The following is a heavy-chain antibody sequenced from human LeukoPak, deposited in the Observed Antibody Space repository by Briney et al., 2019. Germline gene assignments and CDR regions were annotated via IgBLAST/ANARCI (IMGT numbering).Heavy chain of an antibody. J-gene: IGHJ3*01. CDR2: IHTSGST. D-gene: IGHD1-26*01. CDR1: GGSISSYY. V-gene: IGHV4-4*07. CDR3: ARGRGYAFDD. Sequence: SETLSLTYTVSGGSISSYYWSWIRQPAGKGLEWIGRIHTSGSTNYNPSLKSRVTMSVDTSKNQFSLKLTSVTAADTGVYYCARGRGYAFDDWGQGTMVTVSS.